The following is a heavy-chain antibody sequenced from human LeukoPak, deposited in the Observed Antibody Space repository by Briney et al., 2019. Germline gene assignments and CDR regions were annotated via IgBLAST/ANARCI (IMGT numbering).Heavy chain of an antibody. CDR2: IYYSGST. J-gene: IGHJ4*02. D-gene: IGHD1-26*01. CDR1: GGSISSSSYY. CDR3: ARSGSYYDY. V-gene: IGHV4-39*01. Sequence: SSETLSLTCTVSGGSISSSSYYWGWIRQPPGKGLEWIGSIYYSGSTYYNPSLKSRVTISVDTSKNQFSLKLSSVTAADTAVYYCARSGSYYDYWGQGTLVTVSS.